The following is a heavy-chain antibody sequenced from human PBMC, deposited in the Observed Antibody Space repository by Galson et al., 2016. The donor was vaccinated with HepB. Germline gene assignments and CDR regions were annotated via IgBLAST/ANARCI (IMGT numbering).Heavy chain of an antibody. CDR1: GFTFITSV. D-gene: IGHD1-1*01. CDR2: FRGRANT. J-gene: IGHJ6*02. CDR3: GTTIYYYYGMDV. Sequence: SLRLSCAASGFTFITSVMSWVRQTPGKGLEWVSSFRGRANTQYADSVRGRFTASRDDSKGTLFLQMNSLTADDTAVYYCGTTIYYYYGMDVWGQGTTVTVSS. V-gene: IGHV3-23*01.